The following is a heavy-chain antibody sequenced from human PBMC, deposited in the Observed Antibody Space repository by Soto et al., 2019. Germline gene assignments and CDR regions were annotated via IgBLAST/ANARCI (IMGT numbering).Heavy chain of an antibody. V-gene: IGHV4-34*01. CDR3: ARGGSGWYTGY. CDR1: RGSFSGYY. CDR2: INHSGST. Sequence: QMQLQQWGAGLLKPSETLTLTCAVYRGSFSGYYWSWIRQPPGKGLEWIGEINHSGSTNYNPSLKSRVARSVDTSKNQFSLKLNSVTAADTAVYYCARGGSGWYTGYWGQGTLVTVSS. J-gene: IGHJ4*02. D-gene: IGHD6-19*01.